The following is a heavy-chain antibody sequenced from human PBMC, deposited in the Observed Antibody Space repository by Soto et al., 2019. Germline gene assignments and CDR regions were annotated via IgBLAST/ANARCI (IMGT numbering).Heavy chain of an antibody. D-gene: IGHD2-15*01. CDR2: INSDGSST. V-gene: IGHV3-74*01. CDR3: ARAYCSGRSCPKSLSY. J-gene: IGHJ4*02. Sequence: AGGSLRLSCAASGFTFSSYWMHWVRQAPGRGLVRVSRINSDGSSTSYADSVKGRFTISRDNAKNTLHLQMNSLRAEDTAVYYCARAYCSGRSCPKSLSYSGQGTLVTVST. CDR1: GFTFSSYW.